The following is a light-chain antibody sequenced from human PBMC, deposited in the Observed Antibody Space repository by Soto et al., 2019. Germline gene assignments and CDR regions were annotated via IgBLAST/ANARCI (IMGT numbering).Light chain of an antibody. V-gene: IGKV3-15*01. CDR3: QQRHMWPIT. J-gene: IGKJ5*01. Sequence: EILMTQSPATLSVSPGERATLSCRASQSVSSNLAWYQQKPGQAPRLLIYDASTRATGIPARFSGGGSGTEFTLTISSLQSEDFAIYYCQQRHMWPITFGQGTRLEI. CDR1: QSVSSN. CDR2: DAS.